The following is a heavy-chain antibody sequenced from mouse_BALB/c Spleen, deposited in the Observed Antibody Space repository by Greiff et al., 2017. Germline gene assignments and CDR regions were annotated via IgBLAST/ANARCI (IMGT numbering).Heavy chain of an antibody. V-gene: IGHV1S22*01. Sequence: LQQPGSELVRPGASVKLSCKASGYTFTSYWMHWVKQRHGQGLEWIGNIYPGSGSTNYDEKFKSKGTLTVDTSSSTAYMHLSSLTSEDSAVYYCTRGGQLGPLDYWGQGTSVTVSS. D-gene: IGHD3-2*01. CDR3: TRGGQLGPLDY. J-gene: IGHJ4*01. CDR2: IYPGSGST. CDR1: GYTFTSYW.